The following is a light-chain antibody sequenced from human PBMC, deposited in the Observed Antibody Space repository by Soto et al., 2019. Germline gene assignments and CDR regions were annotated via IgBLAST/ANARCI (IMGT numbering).Light chain of an antibody. V-gene: IGLV2-8*01. CDR2: GVN. J-gene: IGLJ1*01. Sequence: QSVLTQPPSASGSPGQSVTISCTGTSSDVGGYNYVSWYQQHPGKAPQLVIYGVNKRASGVPDRFSGSKSGNTAALTVSGLQAEDEVDYSATSDADSHILYVVGPGTK. CDR3: TSDADSHILYV. CDR1: SSDVGGYNY.